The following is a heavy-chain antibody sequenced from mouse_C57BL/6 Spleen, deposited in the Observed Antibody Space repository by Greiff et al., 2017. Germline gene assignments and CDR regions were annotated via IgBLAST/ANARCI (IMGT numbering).Heavy chain of an antibody. CDR3: AREGNDGYFDY. CDR2: ISDGGSYT. CDR1: GYTFSSYA. J-gene: IGHJ2*01. Sequence: EVKLMESGGGLVKPGGSLKLSCAASGYTFSSYAMSWVRQTPEERLEWVATISDGGSYTNYQDKVKGRFTISRDNAKNNRYLQMSHLKSEDTAMYYCAREGNDGYFDYWGQGTTLTVSS. V-gene: IGHV5-4*01. D-gene: IGHD2-3*01.